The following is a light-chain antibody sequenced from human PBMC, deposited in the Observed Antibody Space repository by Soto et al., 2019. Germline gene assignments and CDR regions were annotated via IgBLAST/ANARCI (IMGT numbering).Light chain of an antibody. J-gene: IGKJ1*01. CDR1: QSVSSNY. CDR3: QQYGSSPTWT. CDR2: GAS. V-gene: IGKV3-20*01. Sequence: ESVLTQSPGTLSLSPGERATLSCRASQSVSSNYLAWYQQKPGQAPRLLIYGASTRATGIPDRFSGSGSGTDFTLTISRLEPEHSAVYYCQQYGSSPTWTFGQGTKVEIK.